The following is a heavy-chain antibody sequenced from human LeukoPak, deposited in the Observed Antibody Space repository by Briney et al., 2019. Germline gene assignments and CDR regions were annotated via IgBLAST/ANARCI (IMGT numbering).Heavy chain of an antibody. J-gene: IGHJ4*02. CDR2: INPNSGGT. V-gene: IGHV1-2*02. CDR1: GYTFTGYY. Sequence: ASVKVSCKASGYTFTGYYIHWVRQAPGQGLEWMGWINPNSGGTNYAQKFQGRVTMTRDTSIRTAYMELNRLRSDDTAMYYCARYYIEGRCFDYWGQGTLVTVSS. CDR3: ARYYIEGRCFDY. D-gene: IGHD3-10*01.